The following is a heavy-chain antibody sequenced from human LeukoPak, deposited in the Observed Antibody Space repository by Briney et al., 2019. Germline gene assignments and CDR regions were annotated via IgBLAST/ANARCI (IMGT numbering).Heavy chain of an antibody. CDR1: GDSISNYY. CDR3: ASLYSSSWYLPFDY. V-gene: IGHV4-59*01. J-gene: IGHJ4*02. D-gene: IGHD6-13*01. CDR2: IYYSGST. Sequence: SETLSLTCTVSGDSISNYYWSWIRQPPGKGLEWIGYIYYSGSTNYNPSLKSRVTISVDTSKNQFSLKLSSVTAADTAVYYCASLYSSSWYLPFDYWGQGTLVTVSS.